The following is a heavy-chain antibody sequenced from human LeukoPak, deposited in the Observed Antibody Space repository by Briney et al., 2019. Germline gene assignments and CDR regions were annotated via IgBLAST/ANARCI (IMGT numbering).Heavy chain of an antibody. J-gene: IGHJ4*02. CDR3: ARGRNTALVSIDY. CDR1: GYSIISGYY. CDR2: IYHRGST. Sequence: SETLSLTCAVSGYSIISGYYWGWIRQPPGKGLEWIGTIYHRGSTYYNPSLQSRVTISVDTSKNQFSLKLNSVTAADTAIYYCARGRNTALVSIDYWGQGILVTVSS. D-gene: IGHD5-18*01. V-gene: IGHV4-38-2*01.